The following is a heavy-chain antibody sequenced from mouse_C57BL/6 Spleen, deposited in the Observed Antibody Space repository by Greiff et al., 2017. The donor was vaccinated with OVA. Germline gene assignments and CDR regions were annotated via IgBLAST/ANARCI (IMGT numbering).Heavy chain of an antibody. Sequence: QVQLQQPGAELVKPGASVKLSCKASGYTFTSYWMHWVKQRPGPGLEWIGMIHPNSGSTNYNEKFKSKATLTVDKSSSTAYMQLSSLTSEDSAVYYCARKTDYYGSRGYFDVWGTGTTVTVSS. CDR1: GYTFTSYW. CDR3: ARKTDYYGSRGYFDV. D-gene: IGHD1-1*01. J-gene: IGHJ1*03. V-gene: IGHV1-64*01. CDR2: IHPNSGST.